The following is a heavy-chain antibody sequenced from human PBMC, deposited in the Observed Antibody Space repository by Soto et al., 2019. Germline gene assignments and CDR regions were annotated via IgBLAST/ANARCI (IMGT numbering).Heavy chain of an antibody. CDR1: GGSISSSSYY. V-gene: IGHV4-39*01. D-gene: IGHD3-9*01. J-gene: IGHJ6*02. CDR2: IYYSGST. CDR3: ARRITYYDIVSESYYYYGMDV. Sequence: SETLSLTCTVSGGSISSSSYYWGWIRQPPGKGLEWIGSIYYSGSTYYNPSLKSRVTISVDTSKNQFSLKLSSVTAADTAVYYCARRITYYDIVSESYYYYGMDVWGQGTTVPVSS.